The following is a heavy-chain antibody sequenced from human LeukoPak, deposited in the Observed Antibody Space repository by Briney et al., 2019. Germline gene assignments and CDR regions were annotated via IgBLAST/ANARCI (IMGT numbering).Heavy chain of an antibody. J-gene: IGHJ3*02. D-gene: IGHD3-10*01. CDR1: GFTFSSYW. V-gene: IGHV3-74*01. CDR2: LNSDGSST. CDR3: ARDLRVWFGENAFDI. Sequence: PGGSLRLSCAASGFTFSSYWMHWVRQAPGKGLVWVSRLNSDGSSTVYADSVKGRFTISRDNAENKLYLQMNSLGAEDTAVYYCARDLRVWFGENAFDIWGQGTMVTVSS.